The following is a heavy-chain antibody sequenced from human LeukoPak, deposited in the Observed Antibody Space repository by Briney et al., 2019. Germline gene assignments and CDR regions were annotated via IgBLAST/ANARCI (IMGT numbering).Heavy chain of an antibody. D-gene: IGHD3-22*01. Sequence: ASVKVSCKASGYTFTSYGISWVRQAPGQGLEWMGWINPNSGGTNYAQKFQGRVTMTRDTSISTAYMELSRLRSDDTAVYYCARDLSGSGYQIDYWGQGTLVTVSS. CDR3: ARDLSGSGYQIDY. CDR2: INPNSGGT. V-gene: IGHV1-2*02. CDR1: GYTFTSYG. J-gene: IGHJ4*02.